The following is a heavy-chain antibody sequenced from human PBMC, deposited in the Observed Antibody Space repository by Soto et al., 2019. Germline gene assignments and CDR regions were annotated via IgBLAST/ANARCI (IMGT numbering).Heavy chain of an antibody. CDR1: GYSFTDFA. CDR3: ARGPLSGVATIWDYANWFDP. V-gene: IGHV1-3*01. CDR2: INADKGDT. D-gene: IGHD5-12*01. Sequence: QAQLVQSGAEVKKPGASVKVSCKASGYSFTDFAMHWVRLASGQRLEWMGWINADKGDTKYSPKFQGRVTITRDTSATTVYMELRSLRSEDTVVYYCARGPLSGVATIWDYANWFDPWGQGSLVTVST. J-gene: IGHJ5*02.